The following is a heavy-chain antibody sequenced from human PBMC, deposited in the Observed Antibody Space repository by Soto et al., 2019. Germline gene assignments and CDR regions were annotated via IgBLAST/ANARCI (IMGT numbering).Heavy chain of an antibody. D-gene: IGHD3-16*02. CDR3: ATDRTFGGVIAPFDY. V-gene: IGHV1-24*01. CDR2: FDPEDGET. Sequence: ASVKVSCKVSGYTLTELSMHWVRQAPGKGLEWMGGFDPEDGETIYAQKFQGRVTMTGDTSTDTAYMELSSMRSEDTAVYYCATDRTFGGVIAPFDYWGQGTLVTVSS. CDR1: GYTLTELS. J-gene: IGHJ4*02.